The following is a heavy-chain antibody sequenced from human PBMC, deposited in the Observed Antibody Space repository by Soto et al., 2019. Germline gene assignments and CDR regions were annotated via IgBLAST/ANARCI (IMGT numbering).Heavy chain of an antibody. Sequence: SETLSLTCTVSGGSISSGGYYWSWIRQHPGKGLEWIGYIYYSGSTYYNPSLKSRVTISVDTSKNQFSLKLSSVTAADTAVYYCARGPFLVCGTFGYWGQRTRVAVSS. CDR1: GGSISSGGYY. D-gene: IGHD3-16*01. J-gene: IGHJ4*02. CDR3: ARGPFLVCGTFGY. CDR2: IYYSGST. V-gene: IGHV4-31*03.